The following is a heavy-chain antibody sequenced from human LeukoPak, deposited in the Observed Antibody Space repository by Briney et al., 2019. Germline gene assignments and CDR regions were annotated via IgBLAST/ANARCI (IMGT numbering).Heavy chain of an antibody. D-gene: IGHD6-19*01. CDR1: GFTFDDYA. CDR3: AKEIYRSGWHDAFDI. V-gene: IGHV3-9*01. CDR2: ITWNTGII. Sequence: GRSLRLSCAASGFTFDDYAMHWVRQAPGKGLEWVSGITWNTGIIGYADSVKGQFTISRDNAKNSLHLQMNSLRAEDTALYYCAKEIYRSGWHDAFDIWGQGTMVTVSS. J-gene: IGHJ3*02.